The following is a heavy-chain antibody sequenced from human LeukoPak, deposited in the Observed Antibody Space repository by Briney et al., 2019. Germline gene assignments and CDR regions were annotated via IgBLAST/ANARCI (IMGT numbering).Heavy chain of an antibody. J-gene: IGHJ4*02. CDR2: IYYTGST. D-gene: IGHD2/OR15-2a*01. CDR1: GGSINSYY. CDR3: ARSRTTSSSVDY. Sequence: SGTLSLTCTVSGGSINSYYWSWIRQPPGKGLEWIGYIYYTGSTKYNPSLKSRVTMSVDPSKNQFSLRLTSVTAADTAEYYCARSRTTSSSVDYWGQGILVTVSS. V-gene: IGHV4-59*01.